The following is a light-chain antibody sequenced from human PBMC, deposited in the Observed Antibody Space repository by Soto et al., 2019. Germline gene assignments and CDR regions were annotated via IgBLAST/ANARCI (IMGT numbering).Light chain of an antibody. Sequence: EIVLAQSPFTLSFSPAERATLSCRASQSVSSNLAWYQQKPGQAPRLLIFDASIRLPTVPARFSGSVSGTEFTLTISGLQSEDFAVYFCQQYTDWPGTFGQGTKVDIK. CDR3: QQYTDWPGT. CDR1: QSVSSN. J-gene: IGKJ1*01. CDR2: DAS. V-gene: IGKV3-15*01.